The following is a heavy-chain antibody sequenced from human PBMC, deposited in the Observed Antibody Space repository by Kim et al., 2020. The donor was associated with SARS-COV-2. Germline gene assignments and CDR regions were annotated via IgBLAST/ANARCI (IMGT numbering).Heavy chain of an antibody. V-gene: IGHV3-33*01. D-gene: IGHD6-19*01. CDR2: IWYDGSNK. CDR1: GFTFSSYA. Sequence: GGSLRLSCAASGFTFSSYAMHWVRQAPGKGLEWVAVIWYDGSNKYYADSVKGRFTISRDNSKNTLYLQMNSLRAEDTAVYYCMLAVAGNDPDYWGQGTLVTVSS. J-gene: IGHJ4*02. CDR3: MLAVAGNDPDY.